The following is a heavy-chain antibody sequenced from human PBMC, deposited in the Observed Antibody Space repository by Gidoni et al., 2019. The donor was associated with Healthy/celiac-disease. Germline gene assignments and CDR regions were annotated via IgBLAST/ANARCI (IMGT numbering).Heavy chain of an antibody. Sequence: EVQLLESGGGLVQPGGSLRLSCAASGFTFRSYAMSWFRQAPGKGLEWVSAISGSGGSTYYADSVKGRFTISRDNSKNTLYLQMNSLRAEDTAVYYCAKRTRQGRYRSSSWYVGYYYGMDVWGQGTTVTVSS. CDR1: GFTFRSYA. CDR2: ISGSGGST. D-gene: IGHD6-13*01. V-gene: IGHV3-23*01. CDR3: AKRTRQGRYRSSSWYVGYYYGMDV. J-gene: IGHJ6*02.